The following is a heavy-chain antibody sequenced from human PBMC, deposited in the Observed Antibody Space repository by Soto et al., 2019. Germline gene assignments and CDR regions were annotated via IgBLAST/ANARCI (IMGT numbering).Heavy chain of an antibody. V-gene: IGHV3-11*01. CDR3: ARGSPPPDW. CDR2: ISTSSSNI. CDR1: GFTFSDYY. J-gene: IGHJ4*02. Sequence: QVQLVESGGGLVKPGGSLRLSCAASGFTFSDYYMNWIRQAPGKGLEWVSYISTSSSNINYADSVKGRFTISRDNAKNSLYLQMNSRGAEDAAVYYCARGSPPPDWWGQGTVVTVSS.